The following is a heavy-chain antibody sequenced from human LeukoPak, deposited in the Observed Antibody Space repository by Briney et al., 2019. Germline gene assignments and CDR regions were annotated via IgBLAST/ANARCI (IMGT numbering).Heavy chain of an antibody. V-gene: IGHV3-33*01. J-gene: IGHJ5*02. CDR2: IWYDGTNK. Sequence: GGSLRLSCAASGFTFSSYGMHWVRQAPGKGLEWVAVIWYDGTNKYYADSVKGRFTISRDNSKNTLYLQMNSLRAEDTAMYYCARATVTQYNWFAPWGQGCLVTVSS. CDR3: ARATVTQYNWFAP. D-gene: IGHD4-11*01. CDR1: GFTFSSYG.